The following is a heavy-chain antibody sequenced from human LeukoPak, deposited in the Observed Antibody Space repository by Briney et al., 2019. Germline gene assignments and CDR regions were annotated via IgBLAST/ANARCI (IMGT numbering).Heavy chain of an antibody. CDR2: IWYDGSNK. CDR3: ARDTPYSSSWPRFDP. CDR1: GFTFSSYG. D-gene: IGHD6-13*01. Sequence: GGSLRLSCAASGFTFSSYGMHWVRQAPGKGLEWVAVIWYDGSNKCYADSVKGRFTISRDNSKNTLYLQMNSLRAEDTAVYYCARDTPYSSSWPRFDPWGQGTLVTVSS. V-gene: IGHV3-33*01. J-gene: IGHJ5*02.